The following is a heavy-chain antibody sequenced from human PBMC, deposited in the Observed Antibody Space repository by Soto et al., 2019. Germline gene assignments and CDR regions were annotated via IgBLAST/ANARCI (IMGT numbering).Heavy chain of an antibody. J-gene: IGHJ4*02. Sequence: PGGSLRLSCATSGLTFSNYAMSWVRQAPGGGLEWVSSXXGXXSXTXXXDXXXGRFTISRDRSKNTLYLQMSSLRAEDTALYYCAKNQERELPRVIDFWGQGTLVTVSS. CDR3: AKNQERELPRVIDF. CDR1: GLTFSNYA. V-gene: IGHV3-23*01. D-gene: IGHD1-7*01. CDR2: XXGXXSXT.